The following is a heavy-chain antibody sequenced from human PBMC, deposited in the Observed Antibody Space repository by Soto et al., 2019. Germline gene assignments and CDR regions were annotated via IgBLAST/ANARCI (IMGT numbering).Heavy chain of an antibody. Sequence: SETLSLTCTVSGGSISSSSYYWGWIRQPPGKGLEWIGSIYYSGSTYYNPSLKSRVTISVDTSKNQFSLKLSSVTAADTAVYYCASPTPITMVRGDYYYYMDVWGKGTTVTVSS. CDR2: IYYSGST. J-gene: IGHJ6*03. D-gene: IGHD3-10*01. V-gene: IGHV4-39*01. CDR3: ASPTPITMVRGDYYYYMDV. CDR1: GGSISSSSYY.